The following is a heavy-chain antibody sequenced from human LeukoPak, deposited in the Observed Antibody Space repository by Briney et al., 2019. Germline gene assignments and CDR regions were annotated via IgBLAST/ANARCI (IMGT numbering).Heavy chain of an antibody. CDR2: IHYSGST. D-gene: IGHD5-18*01. CDR1: GGSISSYY. Sequence: PSETLSLTCTVSGGSISSYYWSWIRQPPGKGLEWIGYIHYSGSTNYNPSLKSRVTISADTSKSQFSLKLSSVTAADTAVYYCARVGDTALSWNRFYMDVWGKGATVTVSS. J-gene: IGHJ6*03. CDR3: ARVGDTALSWNRFYMDV. V-gene: IGHV4-59*01.